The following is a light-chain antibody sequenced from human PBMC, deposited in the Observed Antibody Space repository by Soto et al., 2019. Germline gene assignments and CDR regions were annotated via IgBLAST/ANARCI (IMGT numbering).Light chain of an antibody. Sequence: EIVLTHSPGTLSLSPGDIATLSCRPSQSVDTSYLGWYQQKPGQAPRLLIYGASSRATGIPDRFSGSGSGTDFTLTISRLEPEDFAVYYCQQYGTSPLTFGGGTKVDI. CDR3: QQYGTSPLT. CDR1: QSVDTSY. J-gene: IGKJ4*01. V-gene: IGKV3-20*01. CDR2: GAS.